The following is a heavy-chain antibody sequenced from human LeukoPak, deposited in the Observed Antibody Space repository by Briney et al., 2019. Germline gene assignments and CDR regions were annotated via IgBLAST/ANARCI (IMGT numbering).Heavy chain of an antibody. CDR1: GFTFSSYW. Sequence: GGSLRLSCAASGFTFSSYWMSWVRQAPGKGLEWVANIKQDGSEKYYVDSVKGRFTISRDNAKNSLYLQMNSLRAEDTAVYYCARDGPPGYYDSSGYFSDAFDIWGQGTMVTVSS. CDR2: IKQDGSEK. V-gene: IGHV3-7*01. J-gene: IGHJ3*02. D-gene: IGHD3-22*01. CDR3: ARDGPPGYYDSSGYFSDAFDI.